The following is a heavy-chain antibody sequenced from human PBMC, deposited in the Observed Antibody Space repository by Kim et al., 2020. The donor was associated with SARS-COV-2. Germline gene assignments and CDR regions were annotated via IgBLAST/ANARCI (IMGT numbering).Heavy chain of an antibody. D-gene: IGHD2-15*01. V-gene: IGHV3-11*05. Sequence: KGRFTISRDNAKNSLYLQLNSLRAEDTAVYYCARDRPGRLLPDYYYGMDVWGQGTTVTVSS. J-gene: IGHJ6*02. CDR3: ARDRPGRLLPDYYYGMDV.